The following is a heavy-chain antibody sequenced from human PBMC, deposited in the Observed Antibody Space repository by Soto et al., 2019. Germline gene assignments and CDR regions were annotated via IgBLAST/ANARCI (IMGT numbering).Heavy chain of an antibody. CDR3: ARARVGWIVATPLVS. D-gene: IGHD5-12*01. CDR1: GYTFTSYA. J-gene: IGHJ5*02. CDR2: INAGHGNT. V-gene: IGHV1-3*01. Sequence: QVPLVQSGAEVKKPGASVTVSCKASGYTFTSYAMPWVRQAPGQRLEWMGWINAGHGNTQWSHQFQGRVNITRDTSASTAHIERSSVRSEDTAVYYCARARVGWIVATPLVSWGQGTLVTVAS.